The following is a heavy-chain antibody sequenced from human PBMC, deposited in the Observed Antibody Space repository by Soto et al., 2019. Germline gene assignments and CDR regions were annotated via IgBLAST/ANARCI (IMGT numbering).Heavy chain of an antibody. CDR2: ISPRSGGT. J-gene: IGHJ4*02. D-gene: IGHD3-9*01. Sequence: ASVKVSFKASGYTFIDYYMHWVRQAPGQGFEWMGRISPRSGGTNYAQKFQGRVTMTWDTSLNTAYMELSSLISEDTAVYYCARPPGYISDWYYFDLWGQGTLVTVSS. CDR3: ARPPGYISDWYYFDL. CDR1: GYTFIDYY. V-gene: IGHV1-2*02.